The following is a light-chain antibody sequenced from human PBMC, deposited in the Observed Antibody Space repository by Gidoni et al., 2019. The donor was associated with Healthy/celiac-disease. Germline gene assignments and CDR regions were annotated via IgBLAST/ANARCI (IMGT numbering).Light chain of an antibody. CDR3: QQANSSPLT. CDR2: AAS. J-gene: IGKJ3*01. CDR1: QGISSW. Sequence: VQLTQSPSSVSASVEDRVTLTFRASQGISSWLAWYQQKPGKAPKLLIYAASSWQSGVPSRFSGSGSGTDFTLTISSLQAEDVATYYCQQANSSPLTFGPGTKVDIK. V-gene: IGKV1-12*01.